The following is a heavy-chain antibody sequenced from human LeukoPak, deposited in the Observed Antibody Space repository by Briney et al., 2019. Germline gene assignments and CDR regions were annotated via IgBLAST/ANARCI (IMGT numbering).Heavy chain of an antibody. CDR1: GFTFSSYS. V-gene: IGHV3-21*01. CDR3: ARDIPTYYDFWSGYQYYFDY. CDR2: ISSSSSYI. J-gene: IGHJ4*02. Sequence: GGSLRLYCAASGFTFSSYSMNWVRQAQGKGLEWVSSISSSSSYIYYADSVKGRFTISRDNAKNSLYLQMNSLRAEDTAVYYCARDIPTYYDFWSGYQYYFDYWGQGTLVTVSS. D-gene: IGHD3-3*01.